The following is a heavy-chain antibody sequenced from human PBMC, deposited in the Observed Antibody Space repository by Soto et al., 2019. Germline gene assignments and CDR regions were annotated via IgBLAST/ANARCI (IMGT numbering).Heavy chain of an antibody. CDR3: ARVTYSSGWYPSDY. CDR1: GFTFSSYS. CDR2: ISSSSSTI. J-gene: IGHJ4*02. D-gene: IGHD6-19*01. V-gene: IGHV3-48*02. Sequence: EVQLVESGGGLVQPGGSLRLSCAASGFTFSSYSMNWVRQAPGKGLEWVSYISSSSSTIYYADSVKGRFTISRDNAKNSLYLQMNSLRDEDTAVYYCARVTYSSGWYPSDYWGQGTLVTVSS.